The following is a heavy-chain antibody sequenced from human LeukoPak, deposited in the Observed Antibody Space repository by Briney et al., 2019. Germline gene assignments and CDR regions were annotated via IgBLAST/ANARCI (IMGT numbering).Heavy chain of an antibody. CDR1: GFTFISYA. V-gene: IGHV3-30*01. Sequence: GGSLRLSCAASGFTFISYAMHWVRQAPGKGLEWVAVISYDGSNKYYADSVKGRFTISRDNSKNTLYLQMNSLRAEDTAVYYCARDEGYCSSTSCYPDYWGQGTLVTVSS. J-gene: IGHJ4*02. D-gene: IGHD2-2*01. CDR3: ARDEGYCSSTSCYPDY. CDR2: ISYDGSNK.